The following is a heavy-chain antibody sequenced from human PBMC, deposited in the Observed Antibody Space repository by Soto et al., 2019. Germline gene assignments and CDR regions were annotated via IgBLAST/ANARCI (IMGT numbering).Heavy chain of an antibody. D-gene: IGHD2-15*01. Sequence: SETLSLTCAVYGGSFSGYYWSWIRQPPGKGLEWIGEINHSGSTNYNPSLKSRVTISVDTSKNQFSLKLSSVTAADTAVYYCAIGRRALGYCSGGSCYPLRYWGQGTLVTVSS. J-gene: IGHJ4*02. CDR1: GGSFSGYY. CDR3: AIGRRALGYCSGGSCYPLRY. V-gene: IGHV4-34*01. CDR2: INHSGST.